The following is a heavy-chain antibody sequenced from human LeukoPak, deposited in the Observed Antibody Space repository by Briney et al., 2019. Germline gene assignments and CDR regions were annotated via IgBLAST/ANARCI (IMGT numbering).Heavy chain of an antibody. V-gene: IGHV3-48*02. CDR3: AREYSSSSGKALDY. D-gene: IGHD6-6*01. CDR2: ISSSSSTI. CDR1: GLTFSTYS. Sequence: PGGSLRLSCAASGLTFSTYSMNWVRQALGKGLDRVSYISSSSSTIYYADSVKGRFTISRDNAKNSLHLQMNSLRDEDTAVYYCAREYSSSSGKALDYWGQGTLVTVSS. J-gene: IGHJ4*02.